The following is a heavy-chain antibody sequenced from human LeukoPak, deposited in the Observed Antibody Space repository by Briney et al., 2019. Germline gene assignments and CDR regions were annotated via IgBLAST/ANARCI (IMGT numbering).Heavy chain of an antibody. CDR3: ATTIISDFDY. Sequence: GGSLRLSCAASGYTFSIYAMNWVRQAPGKGLEWVSSISGSGDTTWYADSVKGRFTISRDNSKNTLYLQMNSLRAEDTAVYSCATTIISDFDYWGQGTLVTVSS. CDR2: ISGSGDTT. V-gene: IGHV3-23*01. CDR1: GYTFSIYA. D-gene: IGHD3-10*01. J-gene: IGHJ4*02.